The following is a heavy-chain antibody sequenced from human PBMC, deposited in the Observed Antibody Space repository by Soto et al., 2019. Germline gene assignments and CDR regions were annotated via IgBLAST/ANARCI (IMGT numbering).Heavy chain of an antibody. J-gene: IGHJ3*02. CDR3: VRVGAAAGTRAAFDI. Sequence: GASVKVSCKASGYTFTGYYMHWVRQAPGQGLEWMGWINPNSGGTNYAQKFQGWVTMTRDTSISTAYMELSRLRSDDTAVYYCVRVGAAAGTRAAFDIWGQGTMVTVSS. CDR1: GYTFTGYY. D-gene: IGHD6-13*01. V-gene: IGHV1-2*04. CDR2: INPNSGGT.